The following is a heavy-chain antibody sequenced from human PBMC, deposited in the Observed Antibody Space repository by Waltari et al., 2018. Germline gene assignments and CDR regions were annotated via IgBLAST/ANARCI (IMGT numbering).Heavy chain of an antibody. J-gene: IGHJ5*02. CDR2: INHSGST. V-gene: IGHV4-34*01. CDR3: ARGQCVSGRHGYCLKKNWFDP. D-gene: IGHD1-26*01. Sequence: QVQLQQWGAGLLKPSETLSLTCAVYGGSFSGYYWSWIRQPPGKGLEWIGEINHSGSTNYNPSLKSRVTISVDTSKNQFSLKLSSVTAADTAVYYCARGQCVSGRHGYCLKKNWFDPWGQGTLVTVSS. CDR1: GGSFSGYY.